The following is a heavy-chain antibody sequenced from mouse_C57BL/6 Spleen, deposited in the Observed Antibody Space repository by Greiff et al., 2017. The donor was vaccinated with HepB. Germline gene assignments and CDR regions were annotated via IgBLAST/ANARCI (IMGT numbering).Heavy chain of an antibody. Sequence: VQLKQSGAELVRPGASVKLSCTASGFNIKDYYMHWVKQRPEQGLEWIGRIDPEDGDTEYAPKFQGKATMTADTSSNTAYLQLSSLTSEDTAVYYCTTPYYGNYGYAMDYWGQGTSVTVSS. D-gene: IGHD2-10*01. CDR3: TTPYYGNYGYAMDY. CDR1: GFNIKDYY. V-gene: IGHV14-1*01. CDR2: IDPEDGDT. J-gene: IGHJ4*01.